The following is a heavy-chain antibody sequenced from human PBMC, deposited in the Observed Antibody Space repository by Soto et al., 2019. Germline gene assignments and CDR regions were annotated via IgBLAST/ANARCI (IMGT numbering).Heavy chain of an antibody. CDR1: GFTFSNYA. Sequence: QVQLVESGGGVVQPGRSLRLSCAASGFTFSNYAMHWVRQAPGKGLEWVAVISYDGSNKYYADSVKGRFTISRDNSKNTLDLQRNSLRAEDTAVYYCARGLYGGFDYWGQGTLVTVSS. V-gene: IGHV3-30-3*01. D-gene: IGHD4-17*01. CDR3: ARGLYGGFDY. CDR2: ISYDGSNK. J-gene: IGHJ4*02.